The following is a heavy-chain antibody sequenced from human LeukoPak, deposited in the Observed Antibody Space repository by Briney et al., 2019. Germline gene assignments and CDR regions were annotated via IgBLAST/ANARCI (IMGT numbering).Heavy chain of an antibody. Sequence: PGGSLRLSCAASGLNVTYNYMSWVRQAPGKGLEWLSVIYSGGMTYYADPVKGRFIISRDNSKNTLYLQMNRLRAEDTAVYYARPVLPAAFLPSGNYMDVWGKGTTVTVSS. CDR3: RPVLPAAFLPSGNYMDV. CDR2: IYSGGMT. CDR1: GLNVTYNY. V-gene: IGHV3-53*01. D-gene: IGHD2-2*01. J-gene: IGHJ6*03.